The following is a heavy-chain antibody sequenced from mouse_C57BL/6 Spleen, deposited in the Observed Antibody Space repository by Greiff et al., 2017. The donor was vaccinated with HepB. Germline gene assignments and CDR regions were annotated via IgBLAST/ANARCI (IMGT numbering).Heavy chain of an antibody. Sequence: VQLQQSGPVLVKPGASVKMSCKASGYTFTDYYMNWVKQSHGKSLEWIGVINPYNGGTSYNQKFKGKATLTVDKSSSTAYMELNSLTSEDSAVYYCARDSSGLYYYAMDYWGQGTSDTVSS. J-gene: IGHJ4*01. V-gene: IGHV1-19*01. CDR2: INPYNGGT. D-gene: IGHD3-2*02. CDR3: ARDSSGLYYYAMDY. CDR1: GYTFTDYY.